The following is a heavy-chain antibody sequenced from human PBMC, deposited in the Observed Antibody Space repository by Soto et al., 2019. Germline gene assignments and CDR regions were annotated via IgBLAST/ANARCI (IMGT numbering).Heavy chain of an antibody. V-gene: IGHV1-3*01. CDR1: GYTFSSYA. CDR3: ATPQDYDGCLDS. J-gene: IGHJ4*02. CDR2: NNAGNGDT. D-gene: IGHD3-22*01. Sequence: ASVKVSCKASGYTFSSYALHWVRQAPGQTLEWMGCNNAGNGDTRYSQKFQDRVTITRDTSASTVYMEVSSLRSEDTAMYYCATPQDYDGCLDSWGQGTLVTVSS.